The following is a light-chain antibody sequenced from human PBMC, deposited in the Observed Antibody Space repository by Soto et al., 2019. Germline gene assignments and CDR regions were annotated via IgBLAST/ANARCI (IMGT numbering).Light chain of an antibody. J-gene: IGKJ1*01. V-gene: IGKV1-39*01. Sequence: DIQVTQSPSSLPASVGDRVTITCRATQTINTFFNWYQHQPGRAPSRLMYEVSTLQTGLPTRYSGSGSGTNFTLTLHGLKTEDFASDDFQQPFSSPLTFGPGTQV. CDR3: QQPFSSPLT. CDR2: EVS. CDR1: QTINTF.